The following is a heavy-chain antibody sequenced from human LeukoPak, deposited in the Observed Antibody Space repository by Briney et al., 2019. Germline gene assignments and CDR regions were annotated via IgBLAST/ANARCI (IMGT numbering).Heavy chain of an antibody. CDR1: GYTFTSYY. D-gene: IGHD2-15*01. CDR2: INPSGGST. V-gene: IGHV1-46*01. J-gene: IGHJ4*02. CDR3: ARAGGGPPSY. Sequence: ASMKVSCKASGYTFTSYYMHWVRQAPGQGLEWMGIINPSGGSTGYALKFQGRVTMTRDTSASTVYVELSSLRSEDTAVYYCARAGGGPPSYWGQGTLVTVSS.